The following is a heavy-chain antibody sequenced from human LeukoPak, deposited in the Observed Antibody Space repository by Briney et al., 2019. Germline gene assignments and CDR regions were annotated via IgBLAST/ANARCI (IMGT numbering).Heavy chain of an antibody. D-gene: IGHD1-14*01. CDR3: ARYRNEALFAFDI. CDR2: IYYSGNT. CDR1: GDSISNYY. V-gene: IGHV4-59*01. J-gene: IGHJ3*02. Sequence: PSETLSLTCTVSGDSISNYYWSWIRQPPGKGLEWIGYIYYSGNTDYNPSLKSRVTISVDTSKNQFSLRLNSVTAADTAVYYCARYRNEALFAFDIWGQGTMSPSLQ.